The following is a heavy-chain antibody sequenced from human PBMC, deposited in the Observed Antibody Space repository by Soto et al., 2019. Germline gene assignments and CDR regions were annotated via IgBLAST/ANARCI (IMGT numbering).Heavy chain of an antibody. CDR1: GYSFTSYW. V-gene: IGHV5-51*01. Sequence: PGESLKISCKGSGYSFTSYWIGWVRQMPGKGLEWMGIIYPGDSNTRYSPSFQGQVTISADKSISTAYLQWSSLKASDTAMYYCARGGLSSSWLTAHNWFDPWGQGTLVTAPQ. CDR3: ARGGLSSSWLTAHNWFDP. J-gene: IGHJ5*02. D-gene: IGHD6-13*01. CDR2: IYPGDSNT.